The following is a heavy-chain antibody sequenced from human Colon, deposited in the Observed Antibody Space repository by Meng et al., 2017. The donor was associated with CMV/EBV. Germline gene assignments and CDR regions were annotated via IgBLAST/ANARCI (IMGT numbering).Heavy chain of an antibody. D-gene: IGHD3-10*01. V-gene: IGHV4-30-4*06. Sequence: SIRRADYYWSWIRQHPGKGLERIGYIYCSGSTYYDTYLKGRVSVSVDTSKNEFSMQLNSVTAADTAVYYCARVRVYGSGIGRWFDPWGQGTLVTVSS. CDR2: IYCSGST. CDR3: ARVRVYGSGIGRWFDP. CDR1: SIRRADYY. J-gene: IGHJ5*02.